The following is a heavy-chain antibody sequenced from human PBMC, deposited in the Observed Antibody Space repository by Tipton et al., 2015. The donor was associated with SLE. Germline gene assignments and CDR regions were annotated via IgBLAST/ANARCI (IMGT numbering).Heavy chain of an antibody. CDR3: ARVRSGYSSSYFDL. V-gene: IGHV4-59*01. Sequence: LRLSCAVSGGSITTYYWSWIRQSPGKGLEWIGYFYYSGSTKYNPPLKSRVTMSVDTSKNHFSVKLSSVTAADTAIYYCARVRSGYSSSYFDLWGRGTLVTVSS. D-gene: IGHD3-3*01. CDR2: FYYSGST. J-gene: IGHJ2*01. CDR1: GGSITTYY.